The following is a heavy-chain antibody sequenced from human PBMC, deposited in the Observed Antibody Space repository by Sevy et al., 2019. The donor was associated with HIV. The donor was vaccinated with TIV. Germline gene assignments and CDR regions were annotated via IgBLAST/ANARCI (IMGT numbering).Heavy chain of an antibody. D-gene: IGHD6-19*01. CDR1: GFSFSGYG. V-gene: IGHV3-33*01. CDR2: IWYDGSNK. Sequence: GFLRLSCAASGFSFSGYGMHWVRQVPGKGLEWVAIIWYDGSNKDYVDSVKGRFTISRDNSKNTLYLQMNSLRAEDTAVYYCAREGIAVAGIGYYFDYWGQGTLVTVSS. CDR3: AREGIAVAGIGYYFDY. J-gene: IGHJ4*02.